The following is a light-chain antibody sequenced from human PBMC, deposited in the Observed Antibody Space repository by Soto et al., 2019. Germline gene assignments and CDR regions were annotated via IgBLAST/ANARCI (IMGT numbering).Light chain of an antibody. J-gene: IGLJ1*01. CDR2: DVS. CDR1: SSDVGGYNY. Sequence: QSVLTQPASVSGSPGQSITISCTGTSSDVGGYNYVSWYQQHPVKAPKLMIFDVSDRPSGVSNRFSASKSGNTASLPISGLQAEDEADYYCCSYTSSSTPWVFGTGTKVTVL. V-gene: IGLV2-14*03. CDR3: CSYTSSSTPWV.